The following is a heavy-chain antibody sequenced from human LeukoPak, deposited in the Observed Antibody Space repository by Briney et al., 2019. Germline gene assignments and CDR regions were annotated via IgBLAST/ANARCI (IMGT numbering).Heavy chain of an antibody. V-gene: IGHV4-31*03. CDR3: ARRPDWEDDFWSGQPFDP. D-gene: IGHD3-3*01. J-gene: IGHJ5*02. CDR1: GGSISSGGYY. Sequence: PSQTLSLTCTVSGGSISSGGYYWSWIRQPPGKGLEWIGEGDNTGGTKFNPSLKGRVTISADTSNNQFSLKLTSVTAADTAVYYCARRPDWEDDFWSGQPFDPWGQGTLVTVSS. CDR2: GDNTGGT.